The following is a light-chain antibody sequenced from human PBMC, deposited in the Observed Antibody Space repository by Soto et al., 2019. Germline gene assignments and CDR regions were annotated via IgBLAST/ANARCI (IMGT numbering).Light chain of an antibody. CDR2: DVS. CDR3: SPYTSSSTLYV. Sequence: QSVLTQPASVSGSPGQSITISCTGTSSDVGGYNYVSWYQQHPGKAPKLMIYDVSNRPSGVSNRFSGSKSGNTASLTISGLQALDEADYYCSPYTSSSTLYVFGTGTKLTVL. V-gene: IGLV2-14*01. CDR1: SSDVGGYNY. J-gene: IGLJ1*01.